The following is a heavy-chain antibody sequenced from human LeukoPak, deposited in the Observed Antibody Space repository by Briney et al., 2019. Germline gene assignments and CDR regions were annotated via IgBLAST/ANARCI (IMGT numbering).Heavy chain of an antibody. Sequence: PGGSLRLSCAASGFTFSNYSMNWVRQAPGKGLEWVSSISSSSSYIYYADSVKGRFTISRDNAKNSLYLQMNSLRAEDTAVYYCASGFDYSNYVFGMDVWGQGTTVTVSS. D-gene: IGHD4-11*01. CDR1: GFTFSNYS. CDR2: ISSSSSYI. CDR3: ASGFDYSNYVFGMDV. V-gene: IGHV3-21*01. J-gene: IGHJ6*02.